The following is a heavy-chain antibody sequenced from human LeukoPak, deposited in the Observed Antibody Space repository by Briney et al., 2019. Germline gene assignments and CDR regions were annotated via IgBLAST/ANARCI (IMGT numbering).Heavy chain of an antibody. CDR3: AKGGHADYGDYSHLWYFDL. CDR2: IRYDGSNK. D-gene: IGHD4-17*01. J-gene: IGHJ2*01. Sequence: GRSLRLSCAASGFTFSSYGMHWVRLAPGKGLEWVAFIRYDGSNKYYADSVKGRFTISRDNSKNTLYLQMNSLRAEDTAVYYCAKGGHADYGDYSHLWYFDLWGRGTLVTVSS. CDR1: GFTFSSYG. V-gene: IGHV3-30*02.